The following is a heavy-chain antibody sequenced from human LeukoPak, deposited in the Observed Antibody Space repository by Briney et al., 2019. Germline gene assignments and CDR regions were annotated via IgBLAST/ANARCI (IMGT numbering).Heavy chain of an antibody. CDR3: AKGEYYDILTGYSVGFDY. CDR2: ISSSGSTI. CDR1: GFTFSSYE. V-gene: IGHV3-48*03. Sequence: PGGSLRLSCAASGFTFSSYEMNWVRQARGKGLEWVSYISSSGSTIYYAASVKGRFTISRDNAKNSLYLQMNSLRAEDTAVYYCAKGEYYDILTGYSVGFDYWGQGTLVTVSS. D-gene: IGHD3-9*01. J-gene: IGHJ4*02.